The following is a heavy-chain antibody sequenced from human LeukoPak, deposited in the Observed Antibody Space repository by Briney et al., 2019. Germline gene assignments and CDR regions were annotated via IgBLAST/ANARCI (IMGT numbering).Heavy chain of an antibody. CDR2: IYYSGST. D-gene: IGHD3-22*01. J-gene: IGHJ4*02. CDR3: AGGSSGYSYSADY. Sequence: SETLSLTCTVSGGSISSYYWSWIRQPPGQGLDWIGYIYYSGSTNYNPSLKSRVTISVETSKNQFSLKLRSVTAADTAVYYCAGGSSGYSYSADYGGQGSLVTVSS. CDR1: GGSISSYY. V-gene: IGHV4-59*01.